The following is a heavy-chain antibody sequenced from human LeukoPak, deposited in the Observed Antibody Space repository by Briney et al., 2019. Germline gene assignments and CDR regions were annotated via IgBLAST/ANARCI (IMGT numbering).Heavy chain of an antibody. V-gene: IGHV1-46*01. CDR1: GYTFTGYY. J-gene: IGHJ3*02. CDR2: INPSGGST. Sequence: ASVKVSCKASGYTFTGYYMHWVRQAPGQGLEWMGIINPSGGSTSYAQKFQGRVTMTRDMSTSTVYMELGSLRSEDTAVYYCARGPVDTAMVWAFDIWGQGTMVTVSS. D-gene: IGHD5-18*01. CDR3: ARGPVDTAMVWAFDI.